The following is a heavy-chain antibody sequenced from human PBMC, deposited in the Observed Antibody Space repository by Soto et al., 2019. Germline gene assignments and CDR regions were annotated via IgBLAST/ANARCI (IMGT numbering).Heavy chain of an antibody. CDR3: AKCKAQQPLRNWFDP. CDR2: ISGSGGST. D-gene: IGHD6-13*01. CDR1: GFTYSSYA. V-gene: IGHV3-23*01. Sequence: GGSLRLSCAASGFTYSSYAMSWVRQAPRKGLEWVSAISGSGGSTYYADSVKGRFTISRDNSKNTLYLQMNSLRAEDTAVYYCAKCKAQQPLRNWFDPWGHGTLVTVSS. J-gene: IGHJ5*02.